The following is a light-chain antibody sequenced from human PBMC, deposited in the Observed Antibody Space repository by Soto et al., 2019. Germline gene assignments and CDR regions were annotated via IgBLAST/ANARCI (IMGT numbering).Light chain of an antibody. J-gene: IGLJ2*01. CDR1: SSNIGSNP. CDR2: DDS. CDR3: AAWDDSLNGLV. V-gene: IGLV1-44*01. Sequence: QSVLTQPPSASGAPGQRVTISCSGGSSNIGSNPVNWYQQFPGTAPKLLIYDDSQRPSGVPDRVSGSKSDTSASLALSGLQSDDEAHYYCAAWDDSLNGLVFGGGTKVTVL.